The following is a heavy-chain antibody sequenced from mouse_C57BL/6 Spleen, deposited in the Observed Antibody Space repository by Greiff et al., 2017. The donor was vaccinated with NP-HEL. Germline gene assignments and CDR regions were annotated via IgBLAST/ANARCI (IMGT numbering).Heavy chain of an antibody. J-gene: IGHJ4*01. CDR3: VRGDADAMDY. V-gene: IGHV1-69*01. Sequence: QVQLQQSGAELVMPGASVKLSCKASGYTFTSYWMHWVKQRPGQGLEWIGEIDPSDSYTNYNQKFKGKSTLTVDKSSSKAYMQLRSLTSEDSAVYYCVRGDADAMDYWGQGTSVTVSS. CDR2: IDPSDSYT. CDR1: GYTFTSYW. D-gene: IGHD3-3*01.